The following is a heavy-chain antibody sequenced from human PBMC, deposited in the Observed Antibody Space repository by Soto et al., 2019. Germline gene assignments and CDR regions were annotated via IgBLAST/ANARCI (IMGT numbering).Heavy chain of an antibody. CDR3: ASPYYDILTGYRRDAFDI. CDR2: INAGNGNT. J-gene: IGHJ3*02. D-gene: IGHD3-9*01. Sequence: ASVKVSCKASGYTFTSYAMHWVRQAPGQRLEWMGWINAGNGNTKYSQKFQGRVTITRDTSASTAYMELSSLRSEDTAVYYCASPYYDILTGYRRDAFDIWGQGTMVTVSS. CDR1: GYTFTSYA. V-gene: IGHV1-3*01.